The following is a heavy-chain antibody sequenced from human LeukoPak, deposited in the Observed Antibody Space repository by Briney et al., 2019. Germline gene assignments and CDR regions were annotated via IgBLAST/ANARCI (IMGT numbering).Heavy chain of an antibody. CDR1: GGSISSSNW. J-gene: IGHJ5*02. V-gene: IGHV4-4*02. CDR3: ARARSYSSGWYPLAPFDP. D-gene: IGHD6-19*01. CDR2: INHSGST. Sequence: SETLSLTCAVSGGSISSSNWWSWVRQPPGKGLEWIGEINHSGSTNYNPSLKSRVTISVDTSKNQFSLKLSSVTAADTAVYYCARARSYSSGWYPLAPFDPWGQGTLVTVSS.